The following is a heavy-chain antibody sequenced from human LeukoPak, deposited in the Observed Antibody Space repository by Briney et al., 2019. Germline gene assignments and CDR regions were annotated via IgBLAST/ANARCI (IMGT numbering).Heavy chain of an antibody. CDR3: ARGDLLGYCSGGSCPPGDY. J-gene: IGHJ4*02. CDR2: ISMTSSYI. CDR1: GFTFHSHS. V-gene: IGHV3-21*01. Sequence: SGGSLRLSCAASGFTFHSHSMNWVRQAPGKGPEWVSSISMTSSYIYYADSVKGRFTISRDNAKNSLYLHMNSLRAEDTAVYYCARGDLLGYCSGGSCPPGDYWGQGTLVTVSS. D-gene: IGHD2-15*01.